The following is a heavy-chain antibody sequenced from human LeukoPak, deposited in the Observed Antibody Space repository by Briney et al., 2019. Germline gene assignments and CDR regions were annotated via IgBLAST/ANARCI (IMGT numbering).Heavy chain of an antibody. D-gene: IGHD6-19*01. CDR1: GFTFSSYA. CDR2: IKEDGSET. Sequence: PGRSLRLSCAASGFTFSSYAMHWVRQAPGKGLEWVANIKEDGSETFYVDSVKGRFTVSRDNAKNSLYLQMSSLRAEDTAVYYCARLYSTGCYGGPDYWGQGTLVAVSS. J-gene: IGHJ4*02. CDR3: ARLYSTGCYGGPDY. V-gene: IGHV3-7*01.